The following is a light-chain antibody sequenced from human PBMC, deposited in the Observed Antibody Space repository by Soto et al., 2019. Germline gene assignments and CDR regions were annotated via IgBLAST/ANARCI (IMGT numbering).Light chain of an antibody. CDR3: QQYYNWPPKYT. V-gene: IGKV3-15*01. CDR2: DAS. Sequence: EIVMTQSPATLSVSPGDRAALSCRASQSVGTNFAWYQQKPGQAPRLLIYDASSRATGVPTRFSGSGSGTEFTLTISSLQSEDFAVYYCQQYYNWPPKYTFGRGTKLEIK. CDR1: QSVGTN. J-gene: IGKJ2*01.